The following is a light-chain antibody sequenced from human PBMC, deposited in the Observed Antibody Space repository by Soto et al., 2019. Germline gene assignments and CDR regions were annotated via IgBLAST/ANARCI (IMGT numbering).Light chain of an antibody. CDR1: QSVSSY. V-gene: IGKV3-11*01. Sequence: EIVLTQSPGTLSLPPGERATLSCRASQSVSSYLAWYQQKPGQAPRLLIYDVSTRATGIPARFSGSGSGTDFTLTITSLEPEDFAVYSCQQRSDWPITFGQGTRLEIK. CDR2: DVS. J-gene: IGKJ5*01. CDR3: QQRSDWPIT.